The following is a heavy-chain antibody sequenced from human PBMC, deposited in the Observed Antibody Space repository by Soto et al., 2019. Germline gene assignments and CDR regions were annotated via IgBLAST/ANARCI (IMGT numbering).Heavy chain of an antibody. Sequence: ASVKVSCKASGYTFTSYAMHWVRQAPGQRLEWMGWINAGNGNTKYSQKFQGRVTITRDTSASIAYMELSSLRSEDTAMYYCARNVVDTAQLDYWGQGTLVTVSS. CDR2: INAGNGNT. CDR3: ARNVVDTAQLDY. CDR1: GYTFTSYA. V-gene: IGHV1-3*01. J-gene: IGHJ4*02. D-gene: IGHD5-18*01.